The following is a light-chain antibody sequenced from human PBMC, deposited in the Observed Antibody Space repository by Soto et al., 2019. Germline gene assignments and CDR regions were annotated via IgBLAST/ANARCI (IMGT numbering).Light chain of an antibody. V-gene: IGKV3-11*01. CDR1: QSVSSY. CDR2: DAS. CDR3: HQRSNWPLT. Sequence: EIALTQSPATLSLSPGERATLSCRASQSVSSYLAWYQQKPGQAPRLLIYDASNRGTGIPARFSGSGSGTDFTITISSLEHEDFAVYYCHQRSNWPLTFGGGTKVEIK. J-gene: IGKJ4*01.